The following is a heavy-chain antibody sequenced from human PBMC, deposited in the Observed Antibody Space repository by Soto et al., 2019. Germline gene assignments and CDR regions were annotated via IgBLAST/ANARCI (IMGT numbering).Heavy chain of an antibody. Sequence: PGGSLRLSCAASGFTFSSYAMSWVRQAPGKGLEWVSAISGSGGSTYYADSVKGRFTISRDNSKNTLYLQMNSLRAEDTAVYYCAKEPDYYDSSGYYYDYWGQGTLVTVSS. CDR1: GFTFSSYA. D-gene: IGHD3-22*01. CDR2: ISGSGGST. J-gene: IGHJ4*02. V-gene: IGHV3-23*01. CDR3: AKEPDYYDSSGYYYDY.